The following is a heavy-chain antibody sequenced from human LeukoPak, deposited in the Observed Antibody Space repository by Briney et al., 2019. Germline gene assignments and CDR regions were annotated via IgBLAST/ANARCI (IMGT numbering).Heavy chain of an antibody. J-gene: IGHJ4*02. D-gene: IGHD3-9*01. CDR1: GFTVSSNY. Sequence: GGSLRLSCAASGFTVSSNYMSWVRQAPGKGLEWVSVIYSGGSTYYADSVKGRFTISRDNSKNTLYLQMNSLRAEDTAVYYCAKVIYDILTPPDYWGQGTLVTVSS. CDR3: AKVIYDILTPPDY. CDR2: IYSGGST. V-gene: IGHV3-53*01.